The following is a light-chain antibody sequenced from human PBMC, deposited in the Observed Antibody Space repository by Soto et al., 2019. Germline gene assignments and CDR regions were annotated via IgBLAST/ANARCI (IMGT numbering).Light chain of an antibody. CDR3: QQYNSYS. Sequence: ETVMTQSPATLSVSPGERATLSCRASQSVSSNLAWYQQKPGQAPRLLIYGASTRATGIPARFSGSGSGTEFTLTTSSLQPDDFATYYCQQYNSYSFGQGTKVDIK. J-gene: IGKJ1*01. CDR2: GAS. CDR1: QSVSSN. V-gene: IGKV3-15*01.